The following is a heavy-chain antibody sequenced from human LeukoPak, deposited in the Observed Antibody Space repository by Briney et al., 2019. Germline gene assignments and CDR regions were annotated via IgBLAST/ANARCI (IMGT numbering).Heavy chain of an antibody. CDR3: ARRSTYGFFDY. V-gene: IGHV4-59*08. D-gene: IGHD4-17*01. CDR2: IHNNGNT. Sequence: PSETLSLTCTVSGGSVSSDYWNWIRQPPGKGLERIGYIHNNGNTNDNPSLKSRVTISMDASKNQFSLRLSSVTAADTALYYCARRSTYGFFDYWGQGTLVTVSS. CDR1: GGSVSSDY. J-gene: IGHJ4*02.